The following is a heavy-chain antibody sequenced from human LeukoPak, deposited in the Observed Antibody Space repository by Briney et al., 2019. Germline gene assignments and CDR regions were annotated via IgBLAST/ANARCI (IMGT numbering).Heavy chain of an antibody. D-gene: IGHD3-22*01. J-gene: IGHJ4*02. CDR3: ARDLDSSGYYHVVDS. Sequence: GGSLRLSCADSGFTFSSYAMSWVRQAPGKGLEWVSLISTSGRTHYADSVQGRFTISRDNSKNTLSLHMNSLRAEDTAVYHCARDLDSSGYYHVVDSWGQGALVTVSS. CDR2: ISTSGRT. CDR1: GFTFSSYA. V-gene: IGHV3-23*01.